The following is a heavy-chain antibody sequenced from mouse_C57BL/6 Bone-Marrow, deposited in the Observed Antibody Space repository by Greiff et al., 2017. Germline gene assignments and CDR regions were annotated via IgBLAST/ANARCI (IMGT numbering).Heavy chain of an antibody. D-gene: IGHD4-1*01. CDR1: GFTFSSYA. Sequence: EVNVVESGGGLVKPGGSLKLSCAASGFTFSSYAMSWVRQTPEKRLEWVATISDGGSYTYYPDNVKGRFTISRDNAKNNLYLQMSHLKSEDTAMYYCAREDELFFDYWGQGTTLTVSS. CDR2: ISDGGSYT. CDR3: AREDELFFDY. J-gene: IGHJ2*01. V-gene: IGHV5-4*01.